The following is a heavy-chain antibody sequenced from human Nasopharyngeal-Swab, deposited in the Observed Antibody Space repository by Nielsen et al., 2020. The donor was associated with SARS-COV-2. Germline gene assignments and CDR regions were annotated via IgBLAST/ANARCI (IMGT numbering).Heavy chain of an antibody. Sequence: RQAPGKGLEWIGYIYYSGSTYYNPSLKSRVTISIDTSKNQFSLKLSSVTAADTAVYYCARATMIVVVIGAFDIWGQGTMVTVSS. J-gene: IGHJ3*02. D-gene: IGHD3-22*01. CDR3: ARATMIVVVIGAFDI. CDR2: IYYSGST. V-gene: IGHV4-31*02.